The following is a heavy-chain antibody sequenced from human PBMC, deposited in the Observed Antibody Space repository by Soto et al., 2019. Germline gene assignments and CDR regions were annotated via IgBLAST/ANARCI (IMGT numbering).Heavy chain of an antibody. CDR1: GYTFTSYY. CDR3: ARAGDSSGYCDY. V-gene: IGHV1-46*01. D-gene: IGHD3-22*01. J-gene: IGHJ4*02. Sequence: QVQLVQSGAEVKKPGASVKVSCKASGYTFTSYYMHWVRQAPGQGLEWMGIINPSGGSTNYAQKYQGRVTITRDTSTGKVYMELSSLRSEDTAVYYCARAGDSSGYCDYWGQGTLVTVSS. CDR2: INPSGGST.